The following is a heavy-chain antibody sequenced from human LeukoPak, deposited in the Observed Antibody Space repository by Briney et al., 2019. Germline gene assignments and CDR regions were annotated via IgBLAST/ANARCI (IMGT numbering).Heavy chain of an antibody. CDR1: GFTFSSYS. CDR3: ARIHSSSWYGESGYGMGV. CDR2: ISSSSSTI. D-gene: IGHD6-13*01. Sequence: GGSLRLSCAASGFTFSSYSMNWVRQAPGKGLEWVSYISSSSSTIYYADSVKGRFTISRDNAKNSLYLQMNSLRAEDTAVYYCARIHSSSWYGESGYGMGVWGQGTTVTVSS. J-gene: IGHJ6*02. V-gene: IGHV3-48*01.